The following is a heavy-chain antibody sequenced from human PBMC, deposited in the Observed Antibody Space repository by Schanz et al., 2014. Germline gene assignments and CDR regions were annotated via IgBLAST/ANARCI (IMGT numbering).Heavy chain of an antibody. V-gene: IGHV3-33*08. CDR1: GFTFSTYY. Sequence: VQLVESGGGLVKPGGSLRLSCAASGFTFSTYYMNWVRQAPGKGLEWVAVIRYDGRNKNFVESVKGRFTISRDNSNNTVYLQMNTLRAEDTAVYDCAREDCSATSCYFRYWGQGTLVTVSS. J-gene: IGHJ4*02. D-gene: IGHD2-21*01. CDR3: AREDCSATSCYFRY. CDR2: IRYDGRNK.